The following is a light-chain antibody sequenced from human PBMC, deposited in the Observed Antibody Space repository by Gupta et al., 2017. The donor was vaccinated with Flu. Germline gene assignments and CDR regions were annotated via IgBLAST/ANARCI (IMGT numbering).Light chain of an antibody. CDR2: DNN. J-gene: IGLJ2*01. Sequence: SVLTQPLXVSAAPGLKVSISCPCSNSNTGNNYVSWFQQLPGTAPKLLIYDNNKRPSGIPYRFSGSKSGTSATLDIARLQTGDEADYYCASWDSSLRAGVFGGATRLTVL. CDR1: NSNTGNNY. CDR3: ASWDSSLRAGV. V-gene: IGLV1-51*01.